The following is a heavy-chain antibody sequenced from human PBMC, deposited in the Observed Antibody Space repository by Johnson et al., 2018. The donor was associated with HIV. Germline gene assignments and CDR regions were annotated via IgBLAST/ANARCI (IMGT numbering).Heavy chain of an antibody. V-gene: IGHV3-33*06. CDR3: AKDRGSPGIPAAFDI. CDR2: IWYAGSNK. J-gene: IGHJ3*02. CDR1: GFMFSSYG. D-gene: IGHD1-26*01. Sequence: QVQLVESGGGVVQPGRSLRLSCAASGFMFSSYGMHWVRQAPGKGLEWVAVIWYAGSNKYYAESVKGRFTISRDNSKNTLYLQMNSLRLEDTAVYYCAKDRGSPGIPAAFDIWGQGTMVTVSS.